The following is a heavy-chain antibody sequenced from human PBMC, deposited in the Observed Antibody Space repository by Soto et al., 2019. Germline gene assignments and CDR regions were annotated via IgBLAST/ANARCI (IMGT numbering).Heavy chain of an antibody. D-gene: IGHD2-15*01. CDR1: GFTFSSYG. J-gene: IGHJ6*02. Sequence: QVQLVESGGGVVQPGRSLRLSCAASGFTFSSYGMHWVRQAPGKGLEWVAVIWYDGSNKYYADSVKGRFTISRDNSKNTMYLQMNSVRAEDTAVYDCARDPPYGSGGSCYYYGMDVWGQGTTVTVSS. V-gene: IGHV3-33*01. CDR2: IWYDGSNK. CDR3: ARDPPYGSGGSCYYYGMDV.